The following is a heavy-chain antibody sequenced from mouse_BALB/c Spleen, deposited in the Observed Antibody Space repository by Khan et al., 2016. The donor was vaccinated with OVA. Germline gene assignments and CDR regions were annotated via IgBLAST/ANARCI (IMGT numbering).Heavy chain of an antibody. Sequence: EVQLQESGPSLVKPSQTLSLTCSVTGDSITSGYWNWIRKFPGNKLEYMGYIIYTGYTYYNPSLKSRISITRHTSKNQYYLHLNSVTDEDTATYYCSRSTYRYAFVYWGQGTLVTVAA. CDR1: GDSITSGY. V-gene: IGHV3-8*02. D-gene: IGHD2-14*01. J-gene: IGHJ3*01. CDR3: SRSTYRYAFVY. CDR2: IIYTGYT.